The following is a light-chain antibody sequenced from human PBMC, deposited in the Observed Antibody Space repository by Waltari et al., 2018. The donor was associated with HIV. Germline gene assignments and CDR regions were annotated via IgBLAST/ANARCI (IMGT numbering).Light chain of an antibody. J-gene: IGLJ3*02. CDR1: SSNIGNNY. CDR2: DKN. Sequence: QSVLTQPPSVSAAPGQKVTISCSGSSSNIGNNYVSWYQQLPGPAPKLLIYDKNKRPSGIPDRFSGSKSGTSATLGITGLQTGDEADYYCGTWDSSLSAGWVFGGGTKLTVL. CDR3: GTWDSSLSAGWV. V-gene: IGLV1-51*01.